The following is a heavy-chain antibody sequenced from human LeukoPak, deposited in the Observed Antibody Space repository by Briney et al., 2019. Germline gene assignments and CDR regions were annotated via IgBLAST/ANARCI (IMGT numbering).Heavy chain of an antibody. D-gene: IGHD6-19*01. J-gene: IGHJ2*01. CDR1: GFTFDDYG. V-gene: IGHV3-20*04. CDR3: ARERRDAAVAGTSLWYFDL. Sequence: PGGSLRLSCAASGFTFDDYGMSWVRQAPGKGLEWVSGINWNGGSTGYADSVKGRFTISRDNAKNSLYLQMNSLRAEDTALYYCARERRDAAVAGTSLWYFDLWGRGTLVTVSS. CDR2: INWNGGST.